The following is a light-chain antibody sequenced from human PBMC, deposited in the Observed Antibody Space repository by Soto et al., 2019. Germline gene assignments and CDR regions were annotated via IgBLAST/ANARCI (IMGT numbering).Light chain of an antibody. CDR2: EVS. Sequence: QSALTQPASVSGSPGQSITISCTGTSSDIGIYNYVSWYQQHPGKAPKFMIYEVSNRPSGVSNRFSGSKSGNTASLTISALQAEDEADYYCNSYTTSSTVVFGGGTKVTVL. CDR3: NSYTTSSTVV. CDR1: SSDIGIYNY. J-gene: IGLJ2*01. V-gene: IGLV2-14*01.